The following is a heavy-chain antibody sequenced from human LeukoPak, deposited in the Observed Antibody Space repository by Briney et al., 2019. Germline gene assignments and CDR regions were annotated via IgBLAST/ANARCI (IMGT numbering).Heavy chain of an antibody. J-gene: IGHJ4*02. CDR1: GGSISSGGYY. V-gene: IGHV4-31*03. D-gene: IGHD1-14*01. Sequence: SQTLSLTCTVSGGSISSGGYYWSWIRQHPGKGLEWIGSVYYSGSTNYSPSLQGRVIISLDTSRNQFSLKLSSVTAADTAVYYCARLPHPLYYFDYWGQGTLVTVSS. CDR3: ARLPHPLYYFDY. CDR2: VYYSGST.